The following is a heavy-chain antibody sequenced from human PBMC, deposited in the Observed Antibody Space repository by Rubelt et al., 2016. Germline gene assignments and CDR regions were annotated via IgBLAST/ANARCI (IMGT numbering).Heavy chain of an antibody. CDR2: ISYSEST. Sequence: QLQLQESGPGLVKPSETLSLICTVSGGSISSNSFHWGWIRQPPGKGLEWIGTISYSESTYSNPSLKRRVTIAVDTSKNQFSLKLSSATAADTAVYYCARRDSGGYWYFDLWGRGTLVTVSS. CDR1: GGSISSNSFH. J-gene: IGHJ2*01. CDR3: ARRDSGGYWYFDL. V-gene: IGHV4-39*01. D-gene: IGHD2-15*01.